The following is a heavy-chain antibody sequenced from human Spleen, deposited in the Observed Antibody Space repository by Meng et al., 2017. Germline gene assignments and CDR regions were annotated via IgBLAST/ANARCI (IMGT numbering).Heavy chain of an antibody. Sequence: VALVSSGVEEKKPGAVEKVSCNPAENNFPADWLRGVRRAPGQGLEWMGRIDPKSGDTHYAQWFQGRVTMTRDTSISTAYMELSGLRSDDTAVYYCARDDDISAAGKLFVDSWGQGTLVTVSS. J-gene: IGHJ4*02. CDR1: ENNFPADW. V-gene: IGHV1-2*06. D-gene: IGHD6-25*01. CDR2: IDPKSGDT. CDR3: ARDDDISAAGKLFVDS.